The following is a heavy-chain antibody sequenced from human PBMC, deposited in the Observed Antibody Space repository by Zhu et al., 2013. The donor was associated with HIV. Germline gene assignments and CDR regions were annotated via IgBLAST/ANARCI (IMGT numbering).Heavy chain of an antibody. V-gene: IGHV1-69*01. Sequence: QVQLVQSGAEVKKPGSSVKVSCKASGGTFSSYAISWVRQAPGQGLEWMGGIIPIFGTANYAQKFQGRVTITADESTSTAYMELSSLRSEDTAVYYCARDTSRSGFREFSRERYYYGMDVWGQGTTVTVSS. CDR3: ARDTSRSGFREFSRERYYYGMDV. D-gene: IGHD3-10*01. J-gene: IGHJ6*02. CDR1: GGTFSSYA. CDR2: IIPIFGTA.